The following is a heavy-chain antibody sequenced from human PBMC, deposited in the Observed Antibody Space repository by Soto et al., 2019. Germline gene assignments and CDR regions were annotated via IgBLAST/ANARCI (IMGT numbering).Heavy chain of an antibody. Sequence: PSETLSLTCTVSGGSISSYYWSWIRQPPGKGLEWIGYIYYSGSTNYNPSLKSRVTISVDTSKNQFSLKLSSVTAADTAVYYCARVGQGPWKFFDYWGQGTLVTVSS. V-gene: IGHV4-59*01. J-gene: IGHJ4*02. CDR3: ARVGQGPWKFFDY. D-gene: IGHD1-1*01. CDR1: GGSISSYY. CDR2: IYYSGST.